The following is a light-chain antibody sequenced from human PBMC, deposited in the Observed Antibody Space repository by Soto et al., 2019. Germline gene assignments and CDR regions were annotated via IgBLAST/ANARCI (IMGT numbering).Light chain of an antibody. CDR3: QVWDSSSDHVV. CDR2: YDN. Sequence: SYELTQPPSVSVAPGKTARITCGGNNIGSKSVHWYQQKPGQAPRLVISYDNDRPSGIPERFSGSDSGNTATLTISRVEVGDESDYYWQVWDSSSDHVVFGGGTKLTVL. V-gene: IGLV3-21*04. J-gene: IGLJ3*02. CDR1: NIGSKS.